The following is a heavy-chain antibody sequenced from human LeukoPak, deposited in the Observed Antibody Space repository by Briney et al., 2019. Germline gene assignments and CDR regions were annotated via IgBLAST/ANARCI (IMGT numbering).Heavy chain of an antibody. CDR1: GYSITSYW. Sequence: GESLKISCKGSGYSITSYWIGWVRQMPGKGLEWMGIIYPGDSDTRYSPSFQGQVTISADKSISTAYLQWSSLKASDTAMYYCARHGSYYDFWSGSPGGLGNFDYWGQGTLVTVSS. V-gene: IGHV5-51*01. CDR2: IYPGDSDT. D-gene: IGHD3-3*01. J-gene: IGHJ4*02. CDR3: ARHGSYYDFWSGSPGGLGNFDY.